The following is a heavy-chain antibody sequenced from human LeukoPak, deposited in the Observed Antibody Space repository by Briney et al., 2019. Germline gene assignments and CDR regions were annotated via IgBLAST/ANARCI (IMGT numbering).Heavy chain of an antibody. CDR3: ARGMGATRVFDY. D-gene: IGHD1-26*01. CDR1: GGTFSSYA. CDR2: IIPIFGTA. V-gene: IGHV1-69*05. Sequence: ASVKVSCKASGGTFSSYAISWVRQAPGQGLEWMGRIIPIFGTANYAQKFQGRVTITTDESTSTAYMELGSLRSEDTAVYYCARGMGATRVFDYWGQGTPVTVSS. J-gene: IGHJ4*02.